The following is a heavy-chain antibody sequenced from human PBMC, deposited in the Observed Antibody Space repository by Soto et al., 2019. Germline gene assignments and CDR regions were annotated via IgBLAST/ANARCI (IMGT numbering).Heavy chain of an antibody. D-gene: IGHD3-9*01. Sequence: PSETLSLTCTVSGGSISNSSYYWGWIRQPPGKGLEWIGSIYYSGSTYYNPSLKSRVTISVDTSKNQFSLKLSSVTAADTAVYYCARHYDILTGYYWAWFDPWGQGTLVTVSS. CDR1: GGSISNSSYY. CDR3: ARHYDILTGYYWAWFDP. V-gene: IGHV4-39*01. CDR2: IYYSGST. J-gene: IGHJ5*02.